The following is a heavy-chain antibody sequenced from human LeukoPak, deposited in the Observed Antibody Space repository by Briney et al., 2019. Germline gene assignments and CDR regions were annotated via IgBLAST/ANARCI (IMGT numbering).Heavy chain of an antibody. CDR3: ARWAYYDSSGSPEDFQH. CDR1: GYSFTSYW. Sequence: GESLKISCKGSGYSFTSYWIGWVRQMPGKGLEWMGFIYPGDSDTRYSPSFQGQVTISADKSISTAYLQWSSLKASDTAMYYCARWAYYDSSGSPEDFQHWGQGTLVTVSS. D-gene: IGHD3-22*01. CDR2: IYPGDSDT. V-gene: IGHV5-51*01. J-gene: IGHJ1*01.